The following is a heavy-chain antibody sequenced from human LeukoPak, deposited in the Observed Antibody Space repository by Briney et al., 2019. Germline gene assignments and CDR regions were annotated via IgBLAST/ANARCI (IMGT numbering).Heavy chain of an antibody. CDR1: GYTFTSYA. CDR3: ARAFSADMVRGVWNWFDP. CDR2: INTNTGNP. D-gene: IGHD3-10*01. V-gene: IGHV7-4-1*02. J-gene: IGHJ5*02. Sequence: GASVKVSCKASGYTFTSYAMNWVRQAPGQGLEWMGWINTNTGNPTYAQGFTGRFVFSLDTSVSTAYLQISSLKAEDTAVYYCARAFSADMVRGVWNWFDPWGQGTLVTVSS.